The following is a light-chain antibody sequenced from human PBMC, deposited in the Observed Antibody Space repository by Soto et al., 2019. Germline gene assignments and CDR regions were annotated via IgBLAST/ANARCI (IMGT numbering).Light chain of an antibody. CDR3: QKYDSAPWT. Sequence: EIQMTQSPSSLSASVGDRVTITCRASQGISNYLAWYQQKPGKVPKFLIYGASTLQSGVPSRLSGSGSGTDFTLIINSLQPEDVATYYCQKYDSAPWTFGQGTKVEIK. CDR1: QGISNY. CDR2: GAS. J-gene: IGKJ1*01. V-gene: IGKV1-27*01.